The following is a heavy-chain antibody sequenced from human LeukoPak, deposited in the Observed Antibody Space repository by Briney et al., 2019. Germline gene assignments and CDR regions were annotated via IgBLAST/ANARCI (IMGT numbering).Heavy chain of an antibody. D-gene: IGHD5-12*01. Sequence: PSETLSLTCTVSGGSISSGGYYWSWIRPHPGKGLEWIGYIYYSGSTYYNPSLKSRVTISVDTSKNQFSLKLSSVTAADTSVYYCARDSRYSGYDYGFDYWGQGTLVTVSS. CDR3: ARDSRYSGYDYGFDY. V-gene: IGHV4-31*03. CDR2: IYYSGST. CDR1: GGSISSGGYY. J-gene: IGHJ4*02.